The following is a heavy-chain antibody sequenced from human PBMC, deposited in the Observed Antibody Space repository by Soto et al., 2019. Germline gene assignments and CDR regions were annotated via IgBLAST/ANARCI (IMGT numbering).Heavy chain of an antibody. J-gene: IGHJ4*02. Sequence: GGSLRLSCAASGFTFSNYAMTWVRQAPGKGPEWVSAISGSGGSTFYADSVKGRFTISRDNSKNTLFVQMNSLRAEDTAVYYCAKDQKTYSSSVELDYWGQGT. CDR2: ISGSGGST. CDR1: GFTFSNYA. D-gene: IGHD6-13*01. V-gene: IGHV3-23*01. CDR3: AKDQKTYSSSVELDY.